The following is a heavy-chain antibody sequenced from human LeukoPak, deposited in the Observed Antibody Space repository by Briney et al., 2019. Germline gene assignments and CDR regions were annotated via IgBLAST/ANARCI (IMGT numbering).Heavy chain of an antibody. CDR2: IYTSGST. Sequence: PSQTLSLTCTVSGRAISSGSYYWSWIRQPAGKGLEWIGRIYTSGSTNYNPSLKSRVTISVDTSKNQFSLKLSSVTAADTAVYYCATGGDCGGDCYKKYYFDYWGQGTLVTVSS. D-gene: IGHD2-21*02. J-gene: IGHJ4*02. V-gene: IGHV4-61*02. CDR3: ATGGDCGGDCYKKYYFDY. CDR1: GRAISSGSYY.